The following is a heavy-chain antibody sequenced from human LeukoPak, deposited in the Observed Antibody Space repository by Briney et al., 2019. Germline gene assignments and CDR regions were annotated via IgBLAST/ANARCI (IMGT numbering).Heavy chain of an antibody. D-gene: IGHD3-10*01. CDR3: ARDGNFGYDAFDI. J-gene: IGHJ3*02. CDR1: GFTFSSYG. Sequence: GTSLRLSCAASGFTFSSYGMHWVRQAPGKGLEWVAVIWDDGSEKYYADSVKGRFSISRDNSENTLSLQVNSLRAEDTAVYYCARDGNFGYDAFDIWGQGTTVTVSS. CDR2: IWDDGSEK. V-gene: IGHV3-33*01.